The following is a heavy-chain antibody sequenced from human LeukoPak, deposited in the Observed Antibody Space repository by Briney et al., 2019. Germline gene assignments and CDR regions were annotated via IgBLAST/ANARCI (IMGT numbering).Heavy chain of an antibody. CDR3: ASYYYYDSSGHNFDY. CDR2: IFTSGST. J-gene: IGHJ4*02. CDR1: GGSISSYY. V-gene: IGHV4-4*07. Sequence: SETLSLTCTVSGGSISSYYWNWIRQPAGKGLEWIGRIFTSGSTDYNPSLKSRVTMSVDTSKNQFSLKLSSVTAADTAMYYCASYYYYDSSGHNFDYWGQGTLVTVSS. D-gene: IGHD3-22*01.